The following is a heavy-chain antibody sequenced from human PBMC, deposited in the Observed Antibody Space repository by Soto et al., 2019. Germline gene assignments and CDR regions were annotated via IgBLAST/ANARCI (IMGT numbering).Heavy chain of an antibody. CDR3: TSGLYCISSSCYRGDYYYYYGLDV. J-gene: IGHJ6*02. D-gene: IGHD2-2*02. CDR1: GFTFGDYA. CDR2: IRSKAFGGTT. V-gene: IGHV3-49*04. Sequence: GGSLRLSCTTSGFTFGDYAVSWVRQAPGKGLEWVAFIRSKAFGGTTEYAASVKGRFTISRDDSNSIAYLQMNSLKTEDTAVYFCTSGLYCISSSCYRGDYYYYYGLDVWGQGTTVTVSS.